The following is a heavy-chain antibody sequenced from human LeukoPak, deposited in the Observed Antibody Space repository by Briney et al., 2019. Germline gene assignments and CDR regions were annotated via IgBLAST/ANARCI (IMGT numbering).Heavy chain of an antibody. CDR1: GFTVSSNY. D-gene: IGHD4-11*01. CDR2: ICSGGST. Sequence: GGSLRLSCAASGFTVSSNYMSWVRQAPGKGLEWVSVICSGGSTYYADSVKGRFTISRHNSKNTLYLQMNSLRAEDTAVYYCARSNYVSYYYGMDVWGQGTTVTVSS. V-gene: IGHV3-53*04. J-gene: IGHJ6*02. CDR3: ARSNYVSYYYGMDV.